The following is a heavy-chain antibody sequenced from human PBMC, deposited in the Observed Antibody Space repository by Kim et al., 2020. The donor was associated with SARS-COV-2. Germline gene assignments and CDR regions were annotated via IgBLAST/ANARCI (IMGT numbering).Heavy chain of an antibody. CDR1: GFTFSTSP. CDR2: ISWDGTRT. D-gene: IGHD1-26*01. CDR3: AKGVINSGFDY. V-gene: IGHV3-23*01. Sequence: GGSRRLSCVASGFTFSTSPMGWVRQAAGKGLEWVSRISWDGTRTYYADSVKGRVTMSSDKSKNMLYLHVNSLRVEDTAVYYCAKGVINSGFDYWGQGTQVTVSS. J-gene: IGHJ4*02.